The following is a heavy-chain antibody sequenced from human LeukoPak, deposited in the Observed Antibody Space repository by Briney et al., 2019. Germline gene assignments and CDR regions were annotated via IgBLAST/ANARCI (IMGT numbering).Heavy chain of an antibody. Sequence: SVKVSCKASGGTFSSYAISWVRQAPGQGLEWMGGIIPIFGTANYAQKFQGRVTITADKSTSTAYMELSSLRSEDTAVYYCARGSGPGAAAGLDHWGQGTLVTVSS. CDR2: IIPIFGTA. J-gene: IGHJ4*02. CDR1: GGTFSSYA. V-gene: IGHV1-69*06. D-gene: IGHD6-13*01. CDR3: ARGSGPGAAAGLDH.